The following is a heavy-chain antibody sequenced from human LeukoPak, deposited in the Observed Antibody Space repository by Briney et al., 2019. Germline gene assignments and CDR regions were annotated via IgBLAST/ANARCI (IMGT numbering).Heavy chain of an antibody. CDR1: GYTLTELS. CDR2: FDPEDGET. Sequence: PVASVKVSCKVSGYTLTELSMHWVRQAPGKGLEWMRGFDPEDGETIYAQKFQSRVTMTEDTSTDTAYMELSSLRSEDTAVYYCATNGGNSDAFDIWGQGTMDTVSS. D-gene: IGHD4-23*01. CDR3: ATNGGNSDAFDI. J-gene: IGHJ3*02. V-gene: IGHV1-24*01.